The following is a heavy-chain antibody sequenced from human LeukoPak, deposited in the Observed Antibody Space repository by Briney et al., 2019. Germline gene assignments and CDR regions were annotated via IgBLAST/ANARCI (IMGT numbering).Heavy chain of an antibody. D-gene: IGHD3-16*02. J-gene: IGHJ4*02. V-gene: IGHV3-30*02. CDR2: IRYDGNNK. Sequence: GGSLRLSCEASGFTFTNAWMNWVRQAPGKGLEWVAFIRYDGNNKYYADSVKGRFTISRDNAKNSLYLQMNSVTAEDTGVYYCARGNTQSKYRQFDSWGQGTLVTVSS. CDR1: GFTFTNAW. CDR3: ARGNTQSKYRQFDS.